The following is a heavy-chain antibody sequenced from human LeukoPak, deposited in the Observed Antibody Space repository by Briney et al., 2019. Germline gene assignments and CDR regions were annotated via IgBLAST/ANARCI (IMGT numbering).Heavy chain of an antibody. D-gene: IGHD2/OR15-2a*01. CDR3: AKDRLSSPTAPRFGP. V-gene: IGHV3-23*01. J-gene: IGHJ5*02. CDR1: SLIYKEYH. CDR2: ISGSGSRT. Sequence: GVPLRLFCAPSSLIYKEYHMSCPPDATEKAVEGVSVISGSGSRTSYADSVKGRFTISRDNSKNTLYLQMNSLRAEDTALYYCAKDRLSSPTAPRFGPWGQGTQVTVSS.